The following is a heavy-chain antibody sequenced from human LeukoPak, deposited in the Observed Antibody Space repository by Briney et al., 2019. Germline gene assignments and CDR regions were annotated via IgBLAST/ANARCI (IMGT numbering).Heavy chain of an antibody. D-gene: IGHD5-18*01. Sequence: PGGSLRLSCAASGFTFSSYAMSWVRQAPGKGLGWVSAISGSGGSTYYADSVKGRFTISRDNSKNTLYLQMNSLRAEDTAVYYCAKGVSRGYSYGYNFDYWGQGTLVTVSS. CDR1: GFTFSSYA. CDR2: ISGSGGST. J-gene: IGHJ4*02. V-gene: IGHV3-23*01. CDR3: AKGVSRGYSYGYNFDY.